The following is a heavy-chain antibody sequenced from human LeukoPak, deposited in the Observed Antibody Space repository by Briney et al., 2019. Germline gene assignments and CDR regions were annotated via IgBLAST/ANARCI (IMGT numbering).Heavy chain of an antibody. J-gene: IGHJ4*02. CDR2: VSASGGRT. CDR1: GFTFTNYG. CDR3: AKQINDYVWGSYIDY. D-gene: IGHD3-16*01. Sequence: GGSLRLSCAAAGFTFTNYGMSWVRQTPGKGLEWVSRVSASGGRTYYADSVKGRFTISRDNSKNTLYLQMNSLRAEDTAVYSCAKQINDYVWGSYIDYWGQGTLVTVSS. V-gene: IGHV3-23*01.